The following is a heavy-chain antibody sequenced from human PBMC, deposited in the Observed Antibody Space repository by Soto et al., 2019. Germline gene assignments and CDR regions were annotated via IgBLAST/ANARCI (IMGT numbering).Heavy chain of an antibody. D-gene: IGHD2-15*01. CDR2: INPNSGGT. J-gene: IGHJ6*03. V-gene: IGHV1-2*04. CDR3: ARAGDGTPYYYMDV. CDR1: GYTFTGYY. Sequence: ASVKVSCKASGYTFTGYYMHWVRQAPGQGLEWMGWINPNSGGTNYAQKFQGWVTMTRDTSISTAYMELSRLRSDDTAVYYCARAGDGTPYYYMDVWGKGTTVTVSS.